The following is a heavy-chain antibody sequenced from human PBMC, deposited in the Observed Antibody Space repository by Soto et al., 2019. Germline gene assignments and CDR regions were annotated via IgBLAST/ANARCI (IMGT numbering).Heavy chain of an antibody. D-gene: IGHD2-2*01. CDR2: ISSGSSYI. Sequence: EVQLVESVGGLVKPGGSLRLSCVASGFTFSKYSMNWVRQAPDKGLEWVSAISSGSSYIYYADSVKVRFTISRDNGENSLYLQINSLRTEDTAICYRARQTSRSPSCCPNYVDPWGQGTVVTVSS. J-gene: IGHJ5*02. V-gene: IGHV3-21*01. CDR1: GFTFSKYS. CDR3: ARQTSRSPSCCPNYVDP.